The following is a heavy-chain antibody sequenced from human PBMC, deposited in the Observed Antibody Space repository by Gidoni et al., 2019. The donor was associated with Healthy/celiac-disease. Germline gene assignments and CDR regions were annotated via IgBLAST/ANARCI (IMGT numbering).Heavy chain of an antibody. CDR1: GFTFSSYA. Sequence: QVQLVESGGGVVQPGRSLRLYCAASGFTFSSYAMHWVRQAPGKGLEWVAVISYDGSNKYYADSVKGRFTISRDNSKNTLYLQMNSLRAEDTAVYYCARGPYYYGSGSYPDYWGQGTLVTVSS. D-gene: IGHD3-10*01. CDR2: ISYDGSNK. V-gene: IGHV3-30-3*01. CDR3: ARGPYYYGSGSYPDY. J-gene: IGHJ4*02.